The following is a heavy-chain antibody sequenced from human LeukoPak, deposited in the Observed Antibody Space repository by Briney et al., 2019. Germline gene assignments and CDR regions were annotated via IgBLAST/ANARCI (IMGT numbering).Heavy chain of an antibody. CDR2: ISGYNGNT. CDR3: ARDVSGWSYSDY. D-gene: IGHD6-19*01. CDR1: GYTFSSYG. Sequence: GASVKVSCKASGYTFSSYGISWVRQAPGQGLEWMGWISGYNGNTNYAQKLQGRVTMTTDTSTSTAYMELRSLGSDDTAVYYCARDVSGWSYSDYWGQGTLVTVSS. J-gene: IGHJ4*02. V-gene: IGHV1-18*04.